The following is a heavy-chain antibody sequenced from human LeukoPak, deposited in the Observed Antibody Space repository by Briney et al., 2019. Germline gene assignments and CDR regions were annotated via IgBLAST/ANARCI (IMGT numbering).Heavy chain of an antibody. CDR2: IKGDGIST. J-gene: IGHJ4*02. Sequence: GGSLRLSCAASGFGFSSNWKHWVRHAPGQGLVWVSRIKGDGISTNYADSVKGRFTISRDIAKYTLYLQMNSLRAEDTGVYYCAKDHYWSIDYWGRGTLVTVSS. CDR1: GFGFSSNW. V-gene: IGHV3-74*01. CDR3: AKDHYWSIDY. D-gene: IGHD3-3*01.